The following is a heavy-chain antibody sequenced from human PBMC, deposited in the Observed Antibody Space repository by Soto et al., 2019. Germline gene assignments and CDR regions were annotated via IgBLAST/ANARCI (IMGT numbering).Heavy chain of an antibody. D-gene: IGHD2-8*02. CDR1: GASISSGGYS. V-gene: IGHV4-30-2*01. CDR3: ARGGGGVALHF. Sequence: QLQLQESGSGLVKPSQTLSLTCAVSGASISSGGYSWSWIRQPPGKGLEWIGYIFHSGSTSYNPSLKSRVTISVDRSKNQFSLKLSSMTAADTAVYYCARGGGGVALHFWGQGTTVSVSS. CDR2: IFHSGST. J-gene: IGHJ6*02.